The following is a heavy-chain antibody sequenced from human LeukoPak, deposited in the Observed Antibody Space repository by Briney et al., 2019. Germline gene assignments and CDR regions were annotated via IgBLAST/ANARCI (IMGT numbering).Heavy chain of an antibody. J-gene: IGHJ4*02. CDR2: IYYSGST. Sequence: SETLSLTCTVSGGSISSYYWSWIRQPPGKGLEWIGYIYYSGSTNYNPSLKSRVNISLDTPKNQFSLKLSSVTAADTAVYYCARGAYCSTTSCYYFDYWGQGTLVTVSS. CDR3: ARGAYCSTTSCYYFDY. D-gene: IGHD2-2*01. CDR1: GGSISSYY. V-gene: IGHV4-59*01.